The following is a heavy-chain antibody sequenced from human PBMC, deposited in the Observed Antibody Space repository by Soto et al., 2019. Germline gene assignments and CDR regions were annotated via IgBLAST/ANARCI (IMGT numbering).Heavy chain of an antibody. V-gene: IGHV1-3*01. J-gene: IGHJ4*02. CDR2: IIAGNGNT. CDR1: GYTFTNFG. CDR3: ARTYYYESSGSMASTFEY. D-gene: IGHD3-22*01. Sequence: ASVKVCCKASGYTFTNFGIHWVRQAPGQSLEWMGWIIAGNGNTKYSQKFHGRVTITRDTSATTVYMELGSLIPEDTAVYYCARTYYYESSGSMASTFEYWGQGTLVTVSS.